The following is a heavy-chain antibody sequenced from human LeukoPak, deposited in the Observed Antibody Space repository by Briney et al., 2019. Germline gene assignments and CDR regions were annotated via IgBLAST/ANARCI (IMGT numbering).Heavy chain of an antibody. J-gene: IGHJ4*02. CDR2: INPNSGGT. V-gene: IGHV1-2*04. Sequence: ASVKVSCKASGYTFTGYYMHWVRQAPGQGLEWMGWINPNSGGTNYAQKFQGWVTMTRDTSISTAYMELSRLRSDDTAVYYCARDPDYYDSSGYYYGGNYFDYWGQGTLVTVSS. CDR3: ARDPDYYDSSGYYYGGNYFDY. CDR1: GYTFTGYY. D-gene: IGHD3-22*01.